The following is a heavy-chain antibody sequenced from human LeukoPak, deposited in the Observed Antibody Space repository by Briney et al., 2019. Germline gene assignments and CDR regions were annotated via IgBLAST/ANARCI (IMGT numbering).Heavy chain of an antibody. V-gene: IGHV3-23*01. CDR2: NSGSGGST. Sequence: GGSLRLSCAASGFTFSSYGMSWVRQAPGRGLEWVSANSGSGGSTYYADSVKGRFTISRDNSKNTLYLQMNSLRAEDTAVYYCAKGRPYDSSGYYYVIHPYYWGQGTLVTVSS. CDR3: AKGRPYDSSGYYYVIHPYY. CDR1: GFTFSSYG. J-gene: IGHJ4*02. D-gene: IGHD3-22*01.